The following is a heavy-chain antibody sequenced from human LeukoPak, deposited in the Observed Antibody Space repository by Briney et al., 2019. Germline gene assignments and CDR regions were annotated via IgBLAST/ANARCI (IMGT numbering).Heavy chain of an antibody. CDR1: GGSISSYY. V-gene: IGHV4-59*01. CDR3: ASTYYYDSSGDYNWFDP. CDR2: IYYSGGT. J-gene: IGHJ5*02. Sequence: PSETLSLTCTVSGGSISSYYWSWIRQPPGKGLEWIGYIYYSGGTNYNPSLKSRVTISVDTSKNQFSLKLSSVTAADTAVYYCASTYYYDSSGDYNWFDPWGQGTLVTVSS. D-gene: IGHD3-22*01.